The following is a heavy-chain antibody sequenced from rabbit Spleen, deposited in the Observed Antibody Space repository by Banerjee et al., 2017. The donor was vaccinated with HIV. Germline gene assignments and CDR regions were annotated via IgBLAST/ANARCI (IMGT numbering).Heavy chain of an antibody. CDR1: GVSFSSSSY. Sequence: QSLEESGGDLVKPGASLTLTCTASGVSFSSSSYMCWVRQAPGKGLEWIACIDDGSSGFTYFATWAKGRFAISKTSSTTVFLQMTSLTAADTATYFCARDLVAVIGWNFNLWGQGTLVTVS. D-gene: IGHD1-1*01. CDR3: ARDLVAVIGWNFNL. J-gene: IGHJ4*01. V-gene: IGHV1S40*01. CDR2: IDDGSSGFT.